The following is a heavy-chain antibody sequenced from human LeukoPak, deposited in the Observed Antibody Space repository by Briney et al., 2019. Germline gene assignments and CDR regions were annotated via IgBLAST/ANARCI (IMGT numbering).Heavy chain of an antibody. D-gene: IGHD1-7*01. V-gene: IGHV3-21*01. J-gene: IGHJ4*02. Sequence: GGSLRLSCAASGFTFSSYSMNWVRQAPGKGLEWVSSISSSSSYIFYADSVKGRFTISIDNAKNSLYLQTNSLRAEDTAVYYCARVRELHRDYWGQGTLVTVSS. CDR1: GFTFSSYS. CDR2: ISSSSSYI. CDR3: ARVRELHRDY.